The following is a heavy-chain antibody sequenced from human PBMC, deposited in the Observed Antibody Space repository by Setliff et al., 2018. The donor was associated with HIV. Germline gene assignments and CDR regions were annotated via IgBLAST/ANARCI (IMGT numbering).Heavy chain of an antibody. CDR2: ISAYNGNT. J-gene: IGHJ5*02. Sequence: ASVKVSCKASGYTFTSYGISWVRQAPGQGLEWMGWISAYNGNTNYAQKFQGRVTMTTDTSTTTAYMELRSLRSDDTAVYYCARAKATRQARPTNCFDPWGQGTLVTVSS. V-gene: IGHV1-18*01. D-gene: IGHD1-1*01. CDR3: ARAKATRQARPTNCFDP. CDR1: GYTFTSYG.